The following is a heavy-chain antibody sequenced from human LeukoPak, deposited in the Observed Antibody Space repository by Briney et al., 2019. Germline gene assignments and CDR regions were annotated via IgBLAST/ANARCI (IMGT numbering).Heavy chain of an antibody. CDR2: INPNSGGT. CDR1: GYTFTGYY. V-gene: IGHV1-2*02. D-gene: IGHD1-26*01. CDR3: ARHFSGSYYYFDY. J-gene: IGHJ4*02. Sequence: GASVKVSCKASGYTFTGYYMHWVRQAPGQGLEWMGWINPNSGGTNYAQKSQGRVTMTRDTSISTAYMELSRLRSDDTAVYYCARHFSGSYYYFDYWGQGTLVTVSS.